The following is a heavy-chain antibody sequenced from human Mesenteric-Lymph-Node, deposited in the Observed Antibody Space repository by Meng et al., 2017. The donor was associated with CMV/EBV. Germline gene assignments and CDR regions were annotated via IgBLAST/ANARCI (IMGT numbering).Heavy chain of an antibody. D-gene: IGHD6-13*01. V-gene: IGHV1-69*05. CDR1: GGTFDRNT. Sequence: SVKVSCKACGGTFDRNTLSWVRQAPGQGLDWMGGIIPISGTPNYAQKFQGRVTIHMDESTSTAYMEMSSLRSEDTAVYYCARGAPAAGTEYTYYGMDVWGQGTAVTVSS. CDR2: IIPISGTP. CDR3: ARGAPAAGTEYTYYGMDV. J-gene: IGHJ6*02.